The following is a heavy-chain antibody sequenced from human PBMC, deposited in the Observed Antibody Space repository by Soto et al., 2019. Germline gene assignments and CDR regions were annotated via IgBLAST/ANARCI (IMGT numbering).Heavy chain of an antibody. CDR2: IRSKAYGGTT. D-gene: IGHD3-9*01. V-gene: IGHV3-49*03. J-gene: IGHJ3*02. Sequence: GSLRLSCTASGFTFGDYAMSWFRQAPGKGLEWVGFIRSKAYGGTTEYAASVKGRFTISRDDSKSIAYLQMNSLKTEDTAVYYCAKLGRNYDILTGYYRWGAFDIWGQGTMVTVSS. CDR1: GFTFGDYA. CDR3: AKLGRNYDILTGYYRWGAFDI.